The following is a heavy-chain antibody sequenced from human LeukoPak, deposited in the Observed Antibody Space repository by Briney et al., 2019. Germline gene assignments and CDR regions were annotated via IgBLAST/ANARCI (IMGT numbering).Heavy chain of an antibody. CDR1: GFTFSSYW. D-gene: IGHD3-10*01. CDR3: ARTLRVPSGSSFDY. CDR2: IKQDGSEK. J-gene: IGHJ4*02. Sequence: GGSLRLSCAASGFTFSSYWMSWVRQAPGKGLEWVANIKQDGSEKYYVDSVKGRFTISRDNAKNSLYLQMNSLRAEDTAVYYCARTLRVPSGSSFDYWGQGTLVTVSS. V-gene: IGHV3-7*01.